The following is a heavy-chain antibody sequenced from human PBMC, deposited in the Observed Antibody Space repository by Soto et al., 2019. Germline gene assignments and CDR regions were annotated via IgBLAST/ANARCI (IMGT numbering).Heavy chain of an antibody. D-gene: IGHD6-6*01. V-gene: IGHV1-18*01. J-gene: IGHJ4*01. CDR2: VSAYNGER. Sequence: QVQLVQSGAEVKKPGASVKVPCKASGYTFTNYGINWVRQAPGQGLEWLGWVSAYNGERRYAQRVQARVIMTTDTSTTTAYMELRSLRSDDTAVYYCSRGTSIPASGDYWGQGTLVTVSS. CDR3: SRGTSIPASGDY. CDR1: GYTFTNYG.